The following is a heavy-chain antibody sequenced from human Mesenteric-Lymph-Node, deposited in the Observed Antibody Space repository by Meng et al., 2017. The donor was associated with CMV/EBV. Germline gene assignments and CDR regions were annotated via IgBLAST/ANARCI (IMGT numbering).Heavy chain of an antibody. V-gene: IGHV3-21*01. D-gene: IGHD2-2*01. CDR3: ARRYCSTTSCLIDY. CDR1: AFTFSNY. Sequence: GESLKISCEASAFTFSNYTGKGLEWVSSIRSSGTYICYTDSVKGRFTISRDNAKNSLYLSMNSLRAEDTAVYYCARRYCSTTSCLIDYWGRGTLVTVSS. CDR2: IRSSGTYI. J-gene: IGHJ4*02.